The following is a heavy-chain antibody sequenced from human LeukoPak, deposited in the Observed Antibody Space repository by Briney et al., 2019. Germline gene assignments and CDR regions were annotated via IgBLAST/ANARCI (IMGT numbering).Heavy chain of an antibody. CDR2: IRYDGSNK. CDR1: GFTFNSYG. CDR3: AKHDYSNYAPPFDY. J-gene: IGHJ4*02. D-gene: IGHD4-11*01. V-gene: IGHV3-30*02. Sequence: GGSLRLSCAASGFTFNSYGMHWVRQAPGKGLEWVTFIRYDGSNKYYADSVKGRFTISRDNSKNTLYLQMNSLRAEDTAVYYCAKHDYSNYAPPFDYWGQGTLVTVSS.